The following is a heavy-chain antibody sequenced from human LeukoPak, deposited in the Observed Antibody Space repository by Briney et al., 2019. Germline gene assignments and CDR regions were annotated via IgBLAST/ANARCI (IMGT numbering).Heavy chain of an antibody. D-gene: IGHD1-26*01. V-gene: IGHV4-34*01. J-gene: IGHJ4*02. CDR3: ARSRVSSGSYYCSD. Sequence: SETLSLTCTVSGGSISSYYWSWIRRPPGKGLEWIGEINHSGSTNYNPSLKSRVTISVDTSKNQFSLKLSSVTAADTAVYYCARSRVSSGSYYCSDWGQGTLVTVSS. CDR2: INHSGST. CDR1: GGSISSYY.